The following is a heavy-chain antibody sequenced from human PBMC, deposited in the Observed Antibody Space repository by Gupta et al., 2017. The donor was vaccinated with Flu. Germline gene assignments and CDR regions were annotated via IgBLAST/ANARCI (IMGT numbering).Heavy chain of an antibody. CDR1: GFTFSSSY. Sequence: EMHLVESGGGLVQPGGSLGLSCAASGFTFSSSYLQWVRQAPGKGLVWVSRINPDGSSTTYAESVKGRFTISRDNAKNTLYLQMNSLGDDDTAVYYCATVTSGCWGQGTLVTVSS. CDR2: INPDGSST. V-gene: IGHV3-74*03. J-gene: IGHJ4*02. D-gene: IGHD4-17*01. CDR3: ATVTSGC.